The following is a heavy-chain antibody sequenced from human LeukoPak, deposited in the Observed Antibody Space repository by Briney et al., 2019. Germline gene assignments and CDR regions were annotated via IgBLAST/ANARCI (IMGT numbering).Heavy chain of an antibody. CDR2: ISPSDGNT. J-gene: IGHJ6*02. D-gene: IGHD3-22*01. CDR3: AKDRVYYDSSGQYYYYGMDV. CDR1: GFTFSKYA. V-gene: IGHV3-23*01. Sequence: GGSLRLSCAASGFTFSKYAMSWVRQAPGKGLEWVSAISPSDGNTFYAASVKGRFTISRDNSKNTLSLQMNSLRAEDTAVYYCAKDRVYYDSSGQYYYYGMDVWGQGTTVTVSS.